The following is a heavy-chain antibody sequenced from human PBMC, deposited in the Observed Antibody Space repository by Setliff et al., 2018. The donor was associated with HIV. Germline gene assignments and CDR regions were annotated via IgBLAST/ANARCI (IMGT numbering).Heavy chain of an antibody. CDR2: MSGSDNTT. Sequence: PGGSLRLSCAASGFTFTDYAMNWVRQAPGKGLEWVAGMSGSDNTTFYADSVKGRFTVSRDTSTNTLFLQINSLRTEDTAIYYCARGLEDGVVGASPLKYWGRGVLVTV. D-gene: IGHD1-26*01. CDR1: GFTFTDYA. CDR3: ARGLEDGVVGASPLKY. J-gene: IGHJ4*02. V-gene: IGHV3-23*01.